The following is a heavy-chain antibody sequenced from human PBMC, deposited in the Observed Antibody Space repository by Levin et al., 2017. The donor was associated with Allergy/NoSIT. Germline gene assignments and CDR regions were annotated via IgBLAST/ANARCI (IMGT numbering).Heavy chain of an antibody. CDR3: AKDLITVGIIDYFDY. CDR1: GYIFSSYA. J-gene: IGHJ4*02. CDR2: ISGSGGST. Sequence: GESLKISCAASGYIFSSYAMSWVRQAPGKGLEWVSAISGSGGSTYYADSVKGRFTISRDNSKNTLYLQMNSLRAEDTAVYYCAKDLITVGIIDYFDYWGQGTLVTVSS. D-gene: IGHD3-16*02. V-gene: IGHV3-23*01.